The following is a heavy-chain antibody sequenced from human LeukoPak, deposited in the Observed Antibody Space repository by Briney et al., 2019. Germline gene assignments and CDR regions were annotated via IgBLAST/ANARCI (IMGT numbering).Heavy chain of an antibody. CDR1: GGSISSGDYY. Sequence: SETLSLTXTVSGGSISSGDYYWSWIRQPPGKGLKWIGYIYYSGSTYYNPSLKSRVTISVDTSKNQFSLKLSSVTAADTAVYYCARQGIYGSGRDYWGQGTLVTVS. V-gene: IGHV4-30-4*08. CDR2: IYYSGST. J-gene: IGHJ4*02. D-gene: IGHD3-10*01. CDR3: ARQGIYGSGRDY.